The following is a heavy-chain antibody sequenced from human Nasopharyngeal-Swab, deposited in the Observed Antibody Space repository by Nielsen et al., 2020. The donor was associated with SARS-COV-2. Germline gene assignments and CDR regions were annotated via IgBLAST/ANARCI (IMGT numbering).Heavy chain of an antibody. Sequence: GESLKISCAASGFTFSSYAMRWVRQAPGKGLEWVSAISGSGGSTYYADSVKGRFTISRDNSKNTLYLQMNSLRAEDTAVYYCAKLAYILTGYPDYWGQGTLVTVSS. J-gene: IGHJ4*02. D-gene: IGHD3-9*01. CDR1: GFTFSSYA. CDR3: AKLAYILTGYPDY. CDR2: ISGSGGST. V-gene: IGHV3-23*01.